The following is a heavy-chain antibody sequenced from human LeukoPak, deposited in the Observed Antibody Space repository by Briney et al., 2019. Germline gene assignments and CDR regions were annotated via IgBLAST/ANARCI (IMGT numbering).Heavy chain of an antibody. CDR1: GGSFSGYY. CDR2: IYYSGST. CDR3: ARHVSGSYNDAFDI. Sequence: SETLSLTCAVYGGSFSGYYWSWIRQPPGKGLEWIGYIYYSGSTNYNPSLKSRVTISVDTSKNQFSLKLSSVTAADTAVYYCARHVSGSYNDAFDIWGQGTMVTVSS. D-gene: IGHD1-26*01. V-gene: IGHV4-59*08. J-gene: IGHJ3*02.